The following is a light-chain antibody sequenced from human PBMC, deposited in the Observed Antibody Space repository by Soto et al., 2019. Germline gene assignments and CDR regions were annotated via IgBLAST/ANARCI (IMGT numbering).Light chain of an antibody. CDR3: AAWDDSLSGPV. J-gene: IGLJ1*01. CDR1: SYNIGTSS. V-gene: IGLV1-47*01. Sequence: QSVLTQPHSASGTPGQRGTISCSGSSYNIGTSSVHWYQQLPGTAPKLLISTTNQRPSGVPERFSGSKSGTSASLAISGLRSEDEADYYCAAWDDSLSGPVFGTGTKVTV. CDR2: TTN.